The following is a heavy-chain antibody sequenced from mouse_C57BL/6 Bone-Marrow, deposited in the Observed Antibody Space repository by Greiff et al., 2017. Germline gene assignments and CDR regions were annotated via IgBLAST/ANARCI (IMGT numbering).Heavy chain of an antibody. CDR1: GYTFTSYG. V-gene: IGHV1-81*01. CDR3: ASLGANYYDYLYYYALDY. CDR2: LYPRSGNT. Sequence: QVQLKESGAELARPGASVKLSCKASGYTFTSYGISWVKQRTGQGLEWIGELYPRSGNTSYNETFKGKATLTADKSSSTAYMELRSLTSEDSAVYVCASLGANYYDYLYYYALDYWGQGTSVTVSS. D-gene: IGHD2-4*01. J-gene: IGHJ4*01.